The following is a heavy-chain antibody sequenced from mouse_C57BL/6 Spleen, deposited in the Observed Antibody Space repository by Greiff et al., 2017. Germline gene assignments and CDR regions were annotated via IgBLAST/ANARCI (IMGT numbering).Heavy chain of an antibody. Sequence: QVQLQQPGAELVMPGASVTLSCKASGYTFTSYWMHWVKQRPGQGLEWIGEIDPSDSYTNYNQKFKGKSTLTVDKSSSTAYMQLRSLTSADSAVYYWARSDHYYGSSRAWFAYWGQGTLVTVSA. J-gene: IGHJ3*01. CDR1: GYTFTSYW. D-gene: IGHD1-1*01. CDR3: ARSDHYYGSSRAWFAY. CDR2: IDPSDSYT. V-gene: IGHV1-69*01.